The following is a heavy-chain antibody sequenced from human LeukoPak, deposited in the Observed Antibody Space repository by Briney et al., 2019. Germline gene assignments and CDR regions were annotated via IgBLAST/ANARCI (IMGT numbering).Heavy chain of an antibody. CDR2: ISYDGSNK. Sequence: GGSLRLSCAASGFTFSSYAMHWVRQAPGKGLEWVAVISYDGSNKYYADSVKGRFTISRDNSKNTLYLQMNSLRAEDTAVYYCARDRYSYGYGFDYWGQGTLVTVSS. J-gene: IGHJ4*02. CDR1: GFTFSSYA. CDR3: ARDRYSYGYGFDY. V-gene: IGHV3-30-3*01. D-gene: IGHD5-18*01.